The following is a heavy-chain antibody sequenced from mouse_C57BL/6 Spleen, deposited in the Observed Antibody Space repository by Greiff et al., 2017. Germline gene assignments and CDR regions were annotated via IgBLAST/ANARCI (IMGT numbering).Heavy chain of an antibody. D-gene: IGHD2-4*01. Sequence: QVQLKQPGAELVMPGASVKLSCKASGYTFTSYWMHWVKQRPGQGLEWIGEIDPSDSYTNYNQKFKGKSTLTVDKSSSTAYMQLSSLTSEDSAVYYCARAGYDYDGRDYYAMDYWGQGTSVTVSS. CDR2: IDPSDSYT. V-gene: IGHV1-69*01. CDR3: ARAGYDYDGRDYYAMDY. J-gene: IGHJ4*01. CDR1: GYTFTSYW.